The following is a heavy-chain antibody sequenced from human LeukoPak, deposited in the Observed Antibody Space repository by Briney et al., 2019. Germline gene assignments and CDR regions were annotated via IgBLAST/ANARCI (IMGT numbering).Heavy chain of an antibody. J-gene: IGHJ4*02. CDR2: ISGSGGDS. Sequence: PGGSLRLSCAASGFTFSRYGMAWVRQAPGKGLEWVSGISGSGGDSYYADAVKGRFTIARDNSENTVSLQMESLRAEDTALYYCAKDYAVGSIDYWGQGTLVTVSS. D-gene: IGHD3-16*01. CDR1: GFTFSRYG. V-gene: IGHV3-23*01. CDR3: AKDYAVGSIDY.